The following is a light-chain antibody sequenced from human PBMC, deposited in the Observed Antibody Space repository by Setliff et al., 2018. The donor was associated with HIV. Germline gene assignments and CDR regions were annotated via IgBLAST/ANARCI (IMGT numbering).Light chain of an antibody. J-gene: IGLJ1*01. CDR1: SSDVGGYNY. Sequence: ALTQPASVSGSPGQSITISSTGTSSDVGGYNYVSWYQQHPGKAPKLMIYDVSKRPSGVSNRFSGSKSGNTASLTISGLQAEDEADYYCSSYTSSSTYVFGTGTKVTVL. CDR3: SSYTSSSTYV. V-gene: IGLV2-14*01. CDR2: DVS.